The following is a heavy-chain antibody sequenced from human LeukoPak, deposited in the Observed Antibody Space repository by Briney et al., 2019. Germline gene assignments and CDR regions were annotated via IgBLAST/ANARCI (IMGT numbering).Heavy chain of an antibody. J-gene: IGHJ5*02. CDR3: ARGSYSGYGDWLDP. Sequence: PSETLSLTSTVSGGSISSYYWSWIRQPPGKGLEWIGYIYYTGSTNYNPSLKSRVTISIDTSKNQFSLNLNSVTAADTAVYYCARGSYSGYGDWLDPWGQGTLVAVSS. V-gene: IGHV4-59*01. CDR1: GGSISSYY. CDR2: IYYTGST. D-gene: IGHD5-12*01.